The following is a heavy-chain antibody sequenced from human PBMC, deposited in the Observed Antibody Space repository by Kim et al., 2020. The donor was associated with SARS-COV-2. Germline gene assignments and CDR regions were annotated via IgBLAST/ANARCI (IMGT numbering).Heavy chain of an antibody. J-gene: IGHJ4*02. V-gene: IGHV3-21*01. CDR3: ARDTAEVGAIWFG. CDR1: GFTFSSYS. D-gene: IGHD1-26*01. Sequence: GGSLRLSCAASGFTFSSYSMNWVRQAPGKGLEWVSSISSSSSYIYYADSVKGRFTISRDNAKNSLYLQMNSLRAEDTAVYYCARDTAEVGAIWFGWGQGTLVTVSS. CDR2: ISSSSSYI.